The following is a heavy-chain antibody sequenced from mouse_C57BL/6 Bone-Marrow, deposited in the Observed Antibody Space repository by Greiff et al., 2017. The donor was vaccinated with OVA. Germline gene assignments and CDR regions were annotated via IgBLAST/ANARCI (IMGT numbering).Heavy chain of an antibody. D-gene: IGHD1-2*01. V-gene: IGHV7-1*01. CDR1: GFTFSDFY. CDR2: SRNKANDYTT. Sequence: EVKLMESGGGLVQSGRSLRLSCATSGFTFSDFYMEWVRQAPGKGLEWIAASRNKANDYTTEYSASVKGRFIVSRDTSQSILYLQMNALRAEDTAIYYCARDEDIRLGAMDYWGQGTSVTVSS. CDR3: ARDEDIRLGAMDY. J-gene: IGHJ4*01.